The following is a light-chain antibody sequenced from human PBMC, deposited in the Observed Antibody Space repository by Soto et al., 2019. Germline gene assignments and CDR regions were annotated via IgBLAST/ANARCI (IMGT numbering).Light chain of an antibody. CDR2: EGS. CDR1: SSDVGSYNL. V-gene: IGLV2-23*01. J-gene: IGLJ2*01. CDR3: CSYAGSSTSRVV. Sequence: QSVLTQPASVSGSPGQSMTISCTGTSSDVGSYNLVSWYQQHPGKAPKLMIYEGSKRPSGVSNRFSGSKSGNTASLTISGLQAEDEADYYCCSYAGSSTSRVVFGGGTKLTVL.